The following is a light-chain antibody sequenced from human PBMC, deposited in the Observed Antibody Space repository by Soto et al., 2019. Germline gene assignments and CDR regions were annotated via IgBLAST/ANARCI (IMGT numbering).Light chain of an antibody. CDR1: SSDVGGYNY. V-gene: IGLV2-11*01. CDR2: DVS. CDR3: CSFAGGVYV. J-gene: IGLJ1*01. Sequence: QSALTQPPSVSGSPGQSVTISCTGTSSDVGGYNYVSWYQQHPGKAPKVIIFDVSKRPSGVPDRFSGSKSGSTASLTISGLQPDDEGDYYCCSFAGGVYVVGTGTKVTVL.